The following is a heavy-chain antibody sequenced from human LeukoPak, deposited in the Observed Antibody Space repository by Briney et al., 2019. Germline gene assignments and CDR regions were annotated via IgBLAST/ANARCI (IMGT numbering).Heavy chain of an antibody. Sequence: PGGSLRLSCAASGFTFTSYEFNWVRQAPGMGLEWMSYISDSGAAKYYAESVRGRFSVSRDNAKNSVYLQMDSLRVEDTAVYYCAQETADCGGDCYDSWGQGTLVTVSS. CDR2: ISDSGAAK. CDR1: GFTFTSYE. CDR3: AQETADCGGDCYDS. D-gene: IGHD2-21*01. J-gene: IGHJ4*02. V-gene: IGHV3-48*03.